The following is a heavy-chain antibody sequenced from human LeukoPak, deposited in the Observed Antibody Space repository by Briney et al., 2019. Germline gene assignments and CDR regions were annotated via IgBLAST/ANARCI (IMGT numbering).Heavy chain of an antibody. CDR3: ARGSRFGWHIVVVTASYFDY. V-gene: IGHV4-34*01. CDR1: GGSFSGYY. CDR2: INHSGST. J-gene: IGHJ4*02. Sequence: SETLSLTCAVYGGSFSGYYWSWIRQPPGKGLEWIGEINHSGSTNYNPSLKSRVTISVDTSKNQFSLKLSSVTAADTAVYYCARGSRFGWHIVVVTASYFDYWGQGTLVTVSS. D-gene: IGHD2-21*02.